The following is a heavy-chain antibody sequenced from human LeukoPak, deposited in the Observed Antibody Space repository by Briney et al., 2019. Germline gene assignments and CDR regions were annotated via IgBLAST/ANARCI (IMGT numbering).Heavy chain of an antibody. Sequence: SLRLSYAASGVTFSPHYMDCGRQSPGQGLEWVGLIRNKANGYTTVYAASVKGRFTISRDDSKNSVYLQMDSLKTEDTAVYYCGDLGSAGTDHWGQGTLVTVSS. V-gene: IGHV3-72*01. J-gene: IGHJ4*02. CDR3: GDLGSAGTDH. CDR2: IRNKANGYTT. D-gene: IGHD3-10*01. CDR1: GVTFSPHY.